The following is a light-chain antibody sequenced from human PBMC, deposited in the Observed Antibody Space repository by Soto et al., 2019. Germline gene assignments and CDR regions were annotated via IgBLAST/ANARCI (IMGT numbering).Light chain of an antibody. V-gene: IGLV2-11*01. CDR2: DVN. CDR3: CSYVGSDSSFV. Sequence: QSVLTQPRSLSGSPGQSVTISCTGTSNDVGGYNFVSWYQQHPGKVPKLIIYDVNIRPSGVPDRFSVSKSGITASLTISGLQAEDEADYYCCSYVGSDSSFVFGSGTKVTVL. J-gene: IGLJ1*01. CDR1: SNDVGGYNF.